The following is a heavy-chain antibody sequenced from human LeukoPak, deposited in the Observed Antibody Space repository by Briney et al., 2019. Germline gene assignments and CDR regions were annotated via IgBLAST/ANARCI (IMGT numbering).Heavy chain of an antibody. V-gene: IGHV3-11*01. CDR3: ARRAAAGSCFDY. D-gene: IGHD6-13*01. J-gene: IGHJ4*02. Sequence: GGSLRLSCAVSGFTFSDYYMSWIRQAPGKGLEWVSYISSGGSTISHADSVKGRFTISRDNAGNSLYLQMNSLRAEDTAVYYCARRAAAGSCFDYWGQGTLVTVSS. CDR2: ISSGGSTI. CDR1: GFTFSDYY.